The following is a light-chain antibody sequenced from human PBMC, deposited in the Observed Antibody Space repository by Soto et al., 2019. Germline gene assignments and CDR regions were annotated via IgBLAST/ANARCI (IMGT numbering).Light chain of an antibody. V-gene: IGKV1-39*01. Sequence: DIQMTQSPSTLSAGVGDRVTITCRASKRISTYLNWYQQKPGKAPTLLIYAASSLQSGVPSRFSGGGSGTDFTLTINTLQPEDFATHFCQQCYSSPRTFGQGTKVEIK. CDR3: QQCYSSPRT. J-gene: IGKJ1*01. CDR2: AAS. CDR1: KRISTY.